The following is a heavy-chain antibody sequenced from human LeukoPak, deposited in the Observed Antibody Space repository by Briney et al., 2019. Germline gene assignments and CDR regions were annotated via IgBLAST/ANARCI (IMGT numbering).Heavy chain of an antibody. CDR3: AKTPAYTGGPSPFDY. V-gene: IGHV3-7*03. CDR1: GFTFTDYW. D-gene: IGHD2-2*02. Sequence: PGGSLRLSCAASGFTFTDYWMTWVRQAPGKGLEWVADIKQDGSQRLYVDSVKGRFTISRDNAKNSLYLQMNSLRAEDTALYYCAKTPAYTGGPSPFDYWGQGTLVTVSS. CDR2: IKQDGSQR. J-gene: IGHJ4*02.